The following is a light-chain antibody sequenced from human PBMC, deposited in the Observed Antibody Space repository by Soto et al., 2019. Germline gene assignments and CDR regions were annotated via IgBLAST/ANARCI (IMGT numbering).Light chain of an antibody. J-gene: IGKJ1*01. CDR3: QQYVNFVWT. CDR2: DAS. CDR1: QSVSTSK. Sequence: IVLTQSPGTLSLSPGVRATLSCRTSQSVSTSKLAWYQQRPGQAPRLLMYDASRRATGIPDRFSGSGSGTDFTLTISRLEAEDVAVYYCQQYVNFVWTFGQGTKVDIK. V-gene: IGKV3-20*01.